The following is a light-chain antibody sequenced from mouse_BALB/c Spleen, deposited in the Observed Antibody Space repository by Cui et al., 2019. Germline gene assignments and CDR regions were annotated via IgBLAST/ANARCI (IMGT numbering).Light chain of an antibody. CDR1: SSVSY. V-gene: IGKV4-55*01. J-gene: IGKJ1*01. CDR2: DTS. CDR3: QQWSSYPRT. Sequence: QIVLTQSPAIMSASPGEKVTMTCSASSSVSYMYWYQQKPGSSPRLLIYDTSNLASRVPVRFSGSGSGTSYSLTISRMEAEDAATYYCQQWSSYPRTFGGGTKLEIK.